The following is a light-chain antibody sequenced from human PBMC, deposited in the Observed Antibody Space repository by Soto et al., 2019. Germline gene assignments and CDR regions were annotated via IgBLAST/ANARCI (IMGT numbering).Light chain of an antibody. Sequence: QSALTQPPSASGSPGQSVTISCTGTKNDIGVYDFVSWYQQYPGKAPKLIIYEGSKRPSGVSNRFSDSKSGNTASLTISGLQAEDEADYYCCSYAGSSTYVFGTGTKLTVL. CDR1: KNDIGVYDF. J-gene: IGLJ1*01. CDR2: EGS. CDR3: CSYAGSSTYV. V-gene: IGLV2-23*01.